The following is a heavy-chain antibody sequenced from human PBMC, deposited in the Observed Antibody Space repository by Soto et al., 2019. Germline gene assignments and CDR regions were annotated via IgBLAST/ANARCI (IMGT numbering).Heavy chain of an antibody. CDR3: AKAGATVTTHF. V-gene: IGHV3-30*18. CDR1: GFTFSYYG. D-gene: IGHD4-17*01. J-gene: IGHJ4*02. Sequence: PGGSLRLSCAASGFTFSYYGMHWVRQAPGKGLEWVAFISHDGSSKYYADSVKGRLTISRDNSKNTLYLQLDSLGAGDTAVYYCAKAGATVTTHFWGQGTLVTVSS. CDR2: ISHDGSSK.